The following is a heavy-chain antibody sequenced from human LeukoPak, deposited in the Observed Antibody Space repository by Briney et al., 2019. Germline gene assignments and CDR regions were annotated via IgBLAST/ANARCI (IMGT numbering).Heavy chain of an antibody. CDR1: GYTFTGYY. Sequence: ASVKVSCKASGYTFTGYYMHWVRQAPGQGLEWMGWMNPNSGNTGYAQKFQGRVTMTGNTSISTAYMELSSLRSEDTAVYYCARNLLDIADPWESSGYWGQGTLVTVSS. CDR3: ARNLLDIADPWESSGY. J-gene: IGHJ4*02. CDR2: MNPNSGNT. D-gene: IGHD5-12*01. V-gene: IGHV1-8*02.